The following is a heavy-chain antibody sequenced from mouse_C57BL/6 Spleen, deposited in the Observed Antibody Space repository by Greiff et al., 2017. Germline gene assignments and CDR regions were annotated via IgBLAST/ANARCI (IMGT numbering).Heavy chain of an antibody. CDR1: GYTFTDYN. J-gene: IGHJ4*01. D-gene: IGHD1-1*01. Sequence: EVQLQQSGPELVKPGASVKIPCTASGYTFTDYNMDWVKQSHGKSLEWIGDINPNTGGTNYNQKFQSQATLTVDKSSSTDYIELRSRTAEDTAVYYCARGCTTVVALYYDAMDYWGQGTSVTVSS. CDR2: INPNTGGT. V-gene: IGHV1-18*01. CDR3: ARGCTTVVALYYDAMDY.